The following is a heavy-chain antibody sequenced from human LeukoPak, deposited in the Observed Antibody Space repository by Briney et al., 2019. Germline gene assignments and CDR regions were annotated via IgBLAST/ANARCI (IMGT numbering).Heavy chain of an antibody. CDR2: IKSKTDGGTT. CDR1: GFTFSNAW. V-gene: IGHV3-15*01. Sequence: GGSLRLSCAASGFTFSNAWMSWVRQAPGKGLEWVGRIKSKTDGGTTDYAAPVKGRFTISRDDSKNTLYLQMNSLKTEDTAVYYCAKPSNYYGSATDAFDFWGQGTMVTVSS. CDR3: AKPSNYYGSATDAFDF. D-gene: IGHD3-10*01. J-gene: IGHJ3*01.